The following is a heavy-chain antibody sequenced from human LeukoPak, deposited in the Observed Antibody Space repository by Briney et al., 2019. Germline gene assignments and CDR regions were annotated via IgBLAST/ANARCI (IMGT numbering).Heavy chain of an antibody. CDR3: ARGYLDYYDSSGQDY. D-gene: IGHD3-22*01. CDR2: ISYDASNK. J-gene: IGHJ4*02. Sequence: PGGSLRLSCAGSGFTFSSYTMHWVRQAPGKGLEWVALISYDASNKYYTDSVKGRFTISRDNSKNTLSLQMNSLRAEDTAVYYCARGYLDYYDSSGQDYWGQGTLVTVSS. CDR1: GFTFSSYT. V-gene: IGHV3-30*04.